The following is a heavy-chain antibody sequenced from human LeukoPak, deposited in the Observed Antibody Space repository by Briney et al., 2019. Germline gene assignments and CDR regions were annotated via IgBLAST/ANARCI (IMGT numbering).Heavy chain of an antibody. J-gene: IGHJ4*02. CDR2: IYYSGST. CDR3: ASSIRDDILTGYTTDY. Sequence: SETLSLTCTVSGGSISSYYWSWIRQPPGKGLEWIGYIYYSGSTNYNPSLKSRVTISVDTSKNQFSLKLSSVTAADTAVCYCASSIRDDILTGYTTDYWGQGTLVTVSS. CDR1: GGSISSYY. D-gene: IGHD3-9*01. V-gene: IGHV4-59*01.